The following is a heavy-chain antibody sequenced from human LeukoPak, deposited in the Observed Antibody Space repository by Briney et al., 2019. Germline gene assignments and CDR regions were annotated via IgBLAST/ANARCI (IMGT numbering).Heavy chain of an antibody. CDR1: GYTFTGYY. CDR2: INPNSGGT. D-gene: IGHD2-21*02. J-gene: IGHJ4*02. Sequence: GASVKVSCKASGYTFTGYYMHWVRQAPGQGLEWMGWINPNSGGTNYAQKFQGRVTMTRDTSISTAYMELSRLRSDDTAVYSCARAKWGGNSAAPFDYWGQGTLVTVSS. V-gene: IGHV1-2*02. CDR3: ARAKWGGNSAAPFDY.